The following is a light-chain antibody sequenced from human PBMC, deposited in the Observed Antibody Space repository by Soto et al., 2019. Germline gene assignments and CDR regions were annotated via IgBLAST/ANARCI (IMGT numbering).Light chain of an antibody. Sequence: QPALTQPASGSGAAGEAITISCTGTSSDVGGYNYVSWYQQHPGKAPKLMIYDVSNRPSGVSNRFSGSKSGNTASLTISGLQAEDEADYYCSSYTSSSTPVFGTGTKVTVL. V-gene: IGLV2-14*01. CDR2: DVS. J-gene: IGLJ1*01. CDR1: SSDVGGYNY. CDR3: SSYTSSSTPV.